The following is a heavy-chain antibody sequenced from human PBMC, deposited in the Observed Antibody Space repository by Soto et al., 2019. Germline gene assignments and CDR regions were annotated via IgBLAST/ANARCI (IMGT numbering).Heavy chain of an antibody. CDR3: AKVSRFPGGLRLLF. J-gene: IGHJ4*02. CDR2: ISGSSGGST. CDR1: GFTFSTYA. Sequence: EVQLLESGGTLVQPGGSLRLSCAASGFTFSTYAMNWVRQAPGKGLEWVSYISGSSGGSTYYADSVKGRFAISRDNSKNTLFLQMNRLRVEDTSGYYCAKVSRFPGGLRLLFWGQGSLVTVSS. V-gene: IGHV3-23*01. D-gene: IGHD5-12*01.